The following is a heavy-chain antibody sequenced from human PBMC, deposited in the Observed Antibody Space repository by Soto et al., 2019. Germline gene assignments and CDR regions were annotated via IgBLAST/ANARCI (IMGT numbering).Heavy chain of an antibody. J-gene: IGHJ3*01. CDR2: IYYNGNT. D-gene: IGHD4-17*01. CDR3: ARDVGGTVTLEAAFDF. CDR1: GDSISDYY. V-gene: IGHV4-59*01. Sequence: QVQLLASGPGLVKPSETLSLTCTVSGDSISDYYWSWIRQPPGKGLEWIGYIYYNGNTNYNPSLKGRVTMSVDPSKNQFSLRLSSGTAADTALYYCARDVGGTVTLEAAFDFGGQGTMVTVS.